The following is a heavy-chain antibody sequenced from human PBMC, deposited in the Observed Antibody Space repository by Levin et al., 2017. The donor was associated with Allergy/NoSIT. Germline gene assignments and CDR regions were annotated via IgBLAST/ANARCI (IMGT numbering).Heavy chain of an antibody. J-gene: IGHJ3*01. Sequence: GASVKVSCKASGYTFTDYWIHWVRQAPGQGLEWMGWIVTNSGGTNYAQKFQGRVTMTRDTSIRTVYMELARLTSDDTAVYYCARGGSHHGFDVWGQGTVITVSS. CDR3: ARGGSHHGFDV. CDR2: IVTNSGGT. V-gene: IGHV1-2*02. CDR1: GYTFTDYW. D-gene: IGHD1-26*01.